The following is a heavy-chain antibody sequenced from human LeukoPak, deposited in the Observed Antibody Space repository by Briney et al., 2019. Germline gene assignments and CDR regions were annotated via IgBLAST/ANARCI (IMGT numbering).Heavy chain of an antibody. CDR1: GGSFSGYY. Sequence: KASETLSLTCAVYGGSFSGYYWSWIRQPPGKGLEWIGEINHSGSTNYNPSLKSRVTISVDTSKNQFSLKLSSVTAADTAVYYCARERLNCSGGSCYLIYYYYYMDVWGKGTTVTVSS. J-gene: IGHJ6*03. CDR3: ARERLNCSGGSCYLIYYYYYMDV. V-gene: IGHV4-34*01. CDR2: INHSGST. D-gene: IGHD2-15*01.